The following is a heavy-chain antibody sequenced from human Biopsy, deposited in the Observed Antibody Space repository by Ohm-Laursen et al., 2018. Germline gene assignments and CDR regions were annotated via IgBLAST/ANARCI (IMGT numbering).Heavy chain of an antibody. Sequence: SETLSLTCIVSGGSVSSNVAYWAWIRQPPGKGLESIGSIFYSGITYYNPSLQSRVTMSVDTSKNQFSLNLTSVTAADTAVYYCARHPTGFWFDPWGQGTLVTVSS. CDR2: IFYSGIT. V-gene: IGHV4-39*01. CDR3: ARHPTGFWFDP. CDR1: GGSVSSNVAY. J-gene: IGHJ5*02.